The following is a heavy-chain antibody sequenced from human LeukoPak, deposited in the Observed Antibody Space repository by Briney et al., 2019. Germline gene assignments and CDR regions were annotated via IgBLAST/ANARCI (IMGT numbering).Heavy chain of an antibody. Sequence: SETLSLTCTVSGGSISTSNYYWGWIRQPPGKGLEWIGNIFYSGSTYYSPSLRSRVTISLDTSRNQFSLKLNSVTAADTAVYYCARGRKYGSGSYYLNYYYYYYMDVWGKGTTVTVSS. CDR1: GGSISTSNYY. CDR2: IFYSGST. CDR3: ARGRKYGSGSYYLNYYYYYYMDV. V-gene: IGHV4-39*07. D-gene: IGHD3-10*01. J-gene: IGHJ6*03.